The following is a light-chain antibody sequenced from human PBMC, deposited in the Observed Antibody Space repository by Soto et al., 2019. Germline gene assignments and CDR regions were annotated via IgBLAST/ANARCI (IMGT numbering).Light chain of an antibody. V-gene: IGLV2-11*01. CDR2: DVS. Sequence: QSALTQPRSVSGSPGQSVTISCTGTSSDVGGYNYVSWYQQHPGKAPKVMIYDVSERPSGVPDRFSGSKSGNTASLTISGLQAEDVADYYCCSYAGSPRDVFGTGTKLTVL. CDR1: SSDVGGYNY. CDR3: CSYAGSPRDV. J-gene: IGLJ1*01.